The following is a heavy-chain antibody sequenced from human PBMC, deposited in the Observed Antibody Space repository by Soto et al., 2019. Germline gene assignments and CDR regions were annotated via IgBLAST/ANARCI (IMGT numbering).Heavy chain of an antibody. CDR3: ARDFWSGHGDY. J-gene: IGHJ4*02. V-gene: IGHV1-69*01. Sequence: ASVKVSCKASGGTFSSYAISWVRQAPGQGLEWMGGIIPIFGTANYAQKFQGRVTITADESTSTAYMELGSLRSEDTAVYYCARDFWSGHGDYWGQGTLVTVSS. CDR2: IIPIFGTA. CDR1: GGTFSSYA. D-gene: IGHD3-3*01.